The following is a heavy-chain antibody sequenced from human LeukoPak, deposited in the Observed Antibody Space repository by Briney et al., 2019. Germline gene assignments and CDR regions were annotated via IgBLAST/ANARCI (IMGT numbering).Heavy chain of an antibody. Sequence: GGSLRLSCAASGFTFSTYWMTWVRQAPGKGLEWVANIKQDGSAKYYVDSLRGRFSISRDNVKNSLFLQMNSLSAEDTAVYYCARCPYDSTGYYSVPSHLDYWGQGTLVTVSS. V-gene: IGHV3-7*01. CDR3: ARCPYDSTGYYSVPSHLDY. CDR1: GFTFSTYW. D-gene: IGHD3-22*01. CDR2: IKQDGSAK. J-gene: IGHJ4*02.